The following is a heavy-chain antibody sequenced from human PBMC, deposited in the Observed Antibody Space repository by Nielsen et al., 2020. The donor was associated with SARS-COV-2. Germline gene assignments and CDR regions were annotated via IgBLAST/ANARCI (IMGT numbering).Heavy chain of an antibody. D-gene: IGHD3-10*01. CDR3: ARIRVVRGVYYYYYMDV. V-gene: IGHV2-26*01. Sequence: SGPTLVKPTETLTLTCTVSGFSLSNARMGVSWICQPPGKALEWLAHIFSNDEKSYSTSLKSRLTISKDTSKSQVVLTMTNMDPVDTATYYCARIRVVRGVYYYYYMDVWGKGTTVTVSS. J-gene: IGHJ6*03. CDR2: IFSNDEK. CDR1: GFSLSNARMG.